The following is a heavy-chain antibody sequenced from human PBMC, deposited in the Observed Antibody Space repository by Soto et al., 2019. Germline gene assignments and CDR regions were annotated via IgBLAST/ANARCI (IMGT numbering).Heavy chain of an antibody. J-gene: IGHJ5*02. CDR2: IYYSGST. CDR1: GGSISSGGYY. Sequence: SETLSLTCTVSGGSISSGGYYWSWIRQHPGKGLEWIGYIYYSGSTYYNPSLKSRVTISVDTSKNQFSLKLSSVTAADTAVYYCARTAARQSYNWFDPWGQGTLVTVSS. D-gene: IGHD6-6*01. CDR3: ARTAARQSYNWFDP. V-gene: IGHV4-31*03.